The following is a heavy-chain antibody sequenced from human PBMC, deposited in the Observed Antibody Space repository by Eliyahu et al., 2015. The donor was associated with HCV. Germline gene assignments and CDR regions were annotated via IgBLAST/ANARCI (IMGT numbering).Heavy chain of an antibody. CDR2: INYSGNT. D-gene: IGHD4-11*01. CDR1: GGSISXSNFY. J-gene: IGHJ5*02. Sequence: QLRILESGPGLVEPSETLSLICTVSGGSISXSNFYWSWIRQPPGKGLEWIGSINYSGNTYYNPSLKSRITVSVDTSKNQISLKLTSVTTADTAVYYCARYSFSPNWFDPWGQGTLVTVSS. CDR3: ARYSFSPNWFDP. V-gene: IGHV4-39*01.